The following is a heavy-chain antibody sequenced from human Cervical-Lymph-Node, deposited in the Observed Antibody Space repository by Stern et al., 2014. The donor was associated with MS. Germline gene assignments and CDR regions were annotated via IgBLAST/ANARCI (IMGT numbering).Heavy chain of an antibody. D-gene: IGHD3-22*01. CDR1: GVSITSSSFY. V-gene: IGHV4-61*02. Sequence: QLQLQESGPGLVKPSQTLSLTCTVSGVSITSSSFYWTWIRQPAGKGLEWIGRIYVRGHPDYNPSLKARVTMSLDASKNHFSLELTSVTADDTAVYYCARQAGYYDNSAYYNYWGQGTLVTVSS. CDR2: IYVRGHP. CDR3: ARQAGYYDNSAYYNY. J-gene: IGHJ4*02.